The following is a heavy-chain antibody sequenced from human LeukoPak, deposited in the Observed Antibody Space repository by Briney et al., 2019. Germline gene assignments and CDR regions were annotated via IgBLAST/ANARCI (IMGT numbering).Heavy chain of an antibody. CDR3: ARHRGPSLHSSGYFDY. J-gene: IGHJ4*02. Sequence: GGSLRLSCAASGFPFSGYAIHWVRQTPGKGLEWVAVISHDGTNKYYADSVKGRFTISRDNSKNTLYLQMNSLRTEDTAVYYCARHRGPSLHSSGYFDYWGQGTLVTVSP. V-gene: IGHV3-30-3*01. CDR2: ISHDGTNK. CDR1: GFPFSGYA. D-gene: IGHD3-22*01.